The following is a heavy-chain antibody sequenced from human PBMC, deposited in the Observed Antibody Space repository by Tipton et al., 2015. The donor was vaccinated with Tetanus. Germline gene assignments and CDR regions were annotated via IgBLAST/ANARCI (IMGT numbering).Heavy chain of an antibody. V-gene: IGHV1-18*01. CDR2: ISPFNENV. CDR3: ARGRGLGPHEYFEH. D-gene: IGHD6-6*01. Sequence: QVQLVQSGAEVKKPGASVKVSCKASGYTFTHYGVNWVRQAPGQGLEWMGWISPFNENVSYAEKFQGRLTMTTDRSTATVYMDWRSLRSDDTAVYYCARGRGLGPHEYFEHWGQGTLVTVSS. J-gene: IGHJ5*02. CDR1: GYTFTHYG.